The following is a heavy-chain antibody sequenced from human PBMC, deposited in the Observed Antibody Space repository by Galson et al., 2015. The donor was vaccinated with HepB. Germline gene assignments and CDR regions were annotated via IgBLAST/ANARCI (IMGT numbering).Heavy chain of an antibody. V-gene: IGHV1-69*04. J-gene: IGHJ4*02. Sequence: SVKVSCKASGGTFSSYAISWVRQAPGQGLEWMGRIIPILGIANYAQKLQGRVTITADKSTSTAYMELSSLRSEDTAVYYCASEVEMATSPLDYWGQGTLVTVSS. CDR1: GGTFSSYA. CDR3: ASEVEMATSPLDY. CDR2: IIPILGIA. D-gene: IGHD5-24*01.